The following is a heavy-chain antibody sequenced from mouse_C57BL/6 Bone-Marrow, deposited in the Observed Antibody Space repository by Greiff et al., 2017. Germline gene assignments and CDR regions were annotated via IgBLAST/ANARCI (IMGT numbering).Heavy chain of an antibody. CDR2: IFPGDGDT. V-gene: IGHV1-80*01. CDR3: ARGAY. J-gene: IGHJ3*01. CDR1: GYAFSSYW. Sequence: VQGVESGAELVKPGASVKISCKASGYAFSSYWMNWVKQRPGKGLEWMGQIFPGDGDTNYNGKFKGKATLTADKSSSTAYMELSSLTAEDSAVYFCARGAYWGQGTLVTVSA.